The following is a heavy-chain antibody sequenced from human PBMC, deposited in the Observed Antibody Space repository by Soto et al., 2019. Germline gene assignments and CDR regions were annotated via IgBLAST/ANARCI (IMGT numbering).Heavy chain of an antibody. D-gene: IGHD3-10*01. Sequence: SVKVSCKASGGTFSSYAISWVRQAPGQGLEWMGGIIPIFGTANYAQKFQGRVTITADESTSTAYMELSSLRSEDTAVYYCVQGGRRYYYYGMDVWGQGTTVTVSS. J-gene: IGHJ6*02. CDR2: IIPIFGTA. CDR1: GGTFSSYA. V-gene: IGHV1-69*13. CDR3: VQGGRRYYYYGMDV.